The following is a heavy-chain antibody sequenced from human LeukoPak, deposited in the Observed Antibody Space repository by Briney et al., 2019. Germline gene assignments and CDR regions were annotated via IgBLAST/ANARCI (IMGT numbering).Heavy chain of an antibody. D-gene: IGHD5-12*01. CDR1: GFTFYDYY. J-gene: IGHJ4*02. Sequence: GGSLRLSCVASGFTFYDYYMVWIRPAPGQGLEWVSFIVRADDNNAEHADCVRGRFSISRDNSRNSVLLQMTSLTPEDTAVYYCARVNSAYSYFDFWGQGTPVTVSS. CDR2: IVRADDNNA. CDR3: ARVNSAYSYFDF. V-gene: IGHV3-11*01.